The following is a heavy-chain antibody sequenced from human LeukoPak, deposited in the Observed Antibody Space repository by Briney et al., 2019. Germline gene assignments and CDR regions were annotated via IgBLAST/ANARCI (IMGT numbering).Heavy chain of an antibody. CDR3: AGHPRDYGDYALDY. J-gene: IGHJ4*02. CDR1: GGSISSYY. CDR2: IYYSGST. Sequence: SETLSLTCTVSGGSISSYYWSWIRQPPGKGLEWIGYIYYSGSTNYNPSLKSRVTMSVDTSKNQFSLKLSSVTAADTAVYYCAGHPRDYGDYALDYWGQGTLVTVSS. V-gene: IGHV4-59*08. D-gene: IGHD4-17*01.